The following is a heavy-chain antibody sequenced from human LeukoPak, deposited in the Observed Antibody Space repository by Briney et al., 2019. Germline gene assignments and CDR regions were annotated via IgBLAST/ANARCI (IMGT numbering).Heavy chain of an antibody. Sequence: PSETLSLTCTVSGYSISSGYYWGWIRQPPGKGLEWIGSIYHSGSTYYNPSLKSRVTISVDTSKNQFSLKLSSVTAADTAVYYCARARMYYDSSGYYEGNAFDYWGQGTLVTVSS. D-gene: IGHD3-22*01. CDR1: GYSISSGYY. CDR3: ARARMYYDSSGYYEGNAFDY. V-gene: IGHV4-38-2*02. CDR2: IYHSGST. J-gene: IGHJ4*02.